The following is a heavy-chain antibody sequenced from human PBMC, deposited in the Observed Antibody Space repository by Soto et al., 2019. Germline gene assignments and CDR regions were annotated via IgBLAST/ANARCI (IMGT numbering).Heavy chain of an antibody. CDR2: INPNSGGT. CDR1: GYTFTGYY. D-gene: IGHD3-3*01. Sequence: ASVKVSCKASGYTFTGYYMHWVRQAPGQGLEWMGWINPNSGGTNYAQKFQGWVTMTRDTSISTAYMELSRLRSDDTAVYYCARAGKILGVVSPYYFDYWGQGTLVTVSS. CDR3: ARAGKILGVVSPYYFDY. V-gene: IGHV1-2*04. J-gene: IGHJ4*02.